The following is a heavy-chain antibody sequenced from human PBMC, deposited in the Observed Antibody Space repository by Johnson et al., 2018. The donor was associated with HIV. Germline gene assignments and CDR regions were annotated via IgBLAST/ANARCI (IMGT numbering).Heavy chain of an antibody. V-gene: IGHV3-30*02. D-gene: IGHD1-26*01. Sequence: VQLVESGGGVVQPGGSLRLSCAASGFTFSSYGMHWVRQAPGKGLEWVAFIWYDDSNEYYGESVKGRFTISRDNSNNTLYLQMSSLRAEDTAVYYCATSGSHFAFDIWGQGTMVTVSS. CDR1: GFTFSSYG. J-gene: IGHJ3*02. CDR3: ATSGSHFAFDI. CDR2: IWYDDSNE.